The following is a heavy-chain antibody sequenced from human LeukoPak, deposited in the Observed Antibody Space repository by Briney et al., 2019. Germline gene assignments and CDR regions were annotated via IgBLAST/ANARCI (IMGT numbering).Heavy chain of an antibody. CDR3: ARGGLDGYTADY. V-gene: IGHV4-31*03. D-gene: IGHD5-24*01. J-gene: IGHJ4*02. Sequence: TLSLTCTVSGGSISSGGYYWSWIRQHPGKGLEWIGYIYYSGSTYYNPSLKSRVTISVDTSKNQFSLKLSSVTAADTAVYYCARGGLDGYTADYWGQGTLVTVSS. CDR2: IYYSGST. CDR1: GGSISSGGYY.